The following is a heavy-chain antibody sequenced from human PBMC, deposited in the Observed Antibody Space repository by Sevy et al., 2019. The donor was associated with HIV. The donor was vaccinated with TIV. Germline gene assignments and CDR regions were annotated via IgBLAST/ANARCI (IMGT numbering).Heavy chain of an antibody. D-gene: IGHD3-22*01. Sequence: DSVKVSCKASGYTFTSYGISWVRQAPGQGHEWMGWISAYNGNTNYAQKLQGRVTMTTDTSTSTAYMELRSLRSDDTGVYYCARTYLAPPHITMKPNFDNWGQGTLVTVSS. CDR3: ARTYLAPPHITMKPNFDN. J-gene: IGHJ4*02. CDR2: ISAYNGNT. CDR1: GYTFTSYG. V-gene: IGHV1-18*01.